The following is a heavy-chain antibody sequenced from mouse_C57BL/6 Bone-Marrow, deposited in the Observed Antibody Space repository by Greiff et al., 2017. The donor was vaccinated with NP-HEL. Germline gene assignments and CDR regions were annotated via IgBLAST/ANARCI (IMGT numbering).Heavy chain of an antibody. CDR3: TRLGNYVFDY. CDR2: IDPETGGT. J-gene: IGHJ2*01. V-gene: IGHV1-15*01. D-gene: IGHD2-1*01. CDR1: GYTFTDYE. Sequence: VQLQQSGAELVRPGASVTLSCKASGYTFTDYEMHWVKQTPVHGLEWIGAIDPETGGTAYNQKFKGKAILTADKSSSPAYMELRSLTSEDSAVYYCTRLGNYVFDYWGQGTTLTVSS.